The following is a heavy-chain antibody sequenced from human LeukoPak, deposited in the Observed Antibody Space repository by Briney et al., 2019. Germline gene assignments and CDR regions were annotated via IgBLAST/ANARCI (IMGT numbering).Heavy chain of an antibody. CDR2: IYYSGYT. CDR1: GGSISSYY. Sequence: SETLSLTCTVSGGSISSYYWSWIRQPPGEGLKWIGNIYYSGYTTYSPSLRSRVTISVDTSKNQFSLKLSSVTAADTAVYYCARVYRPYYFDYWGQGTLVTVSS. V-gene: IGHV4-59*12. J-gene: IGHJ4*02. CDR3: ARVYRPYYFDY. D-gene: IGHD2-2*02.